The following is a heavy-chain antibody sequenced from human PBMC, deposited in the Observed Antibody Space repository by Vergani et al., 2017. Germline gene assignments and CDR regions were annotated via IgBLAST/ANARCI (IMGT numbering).Heavy chain of an antibody. D-gene: IGHD5-24*01. J-gene: IGHJ4*02. CDR2: TWYEGNNN. V-gene: IGHV3-33*01. CDR3: AREIRDTPSSIDY. Sequence: QVQLVESGGGVVQPGRSLRLSCTPSSFKLGDYGMHWVRQAPGRGLEWVSMTWYEGNNNYYADSVKGRFTISKDISKNTLYLQKNSLRDDDTAVYYCAREIRDTPSSIDYWGQGTLVTVSS. CDR1: SFKLGDYG.